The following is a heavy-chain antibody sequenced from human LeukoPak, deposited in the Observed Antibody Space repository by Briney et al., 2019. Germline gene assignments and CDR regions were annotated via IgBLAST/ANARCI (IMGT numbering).Heavy chain of an antibody. CDR2: ISGSGDST. J-gene: IGHJ4*02. CDR3: AKCGTTVVTGWFDY. CDR1: GFTFSTYA. D-gene: IGHD4-23*01. Sequence: GRSLRLSCAASGFTFSTYAMNWVRQAPGKGLEWVSSISGSGDSTYYADSVKGRFTISRDNSKSTLYLQMNSLRADDTAIYYCAKCGTTVVTGWFDYWGQGTLVTVSS. V-gene: IGHV3-23*01.